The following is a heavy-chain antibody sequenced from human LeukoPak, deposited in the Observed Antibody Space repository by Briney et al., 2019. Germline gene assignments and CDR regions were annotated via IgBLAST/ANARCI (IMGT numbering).Heavy chain of an antibody. J-gene: IGHJ4*02. CDR3: AKRGVVIRVILVGFHKEAYYFDS. CDR2: ISGSGGGT. Sequence: GGSLRLSCVVSGITLSNYGMSWVRQAPGKGLEWVAGISGSGGGTQYADSVKGRFTISRDNRKNTLYLQMNSLRAEDTAMYFCAKRGVVIRVILVGFHKEAYYFDSWGQGALVTVFS. D-gene: IGHD3-22*01. CDR1: GITLSNYG. V-gene: IGHV3-23*01.